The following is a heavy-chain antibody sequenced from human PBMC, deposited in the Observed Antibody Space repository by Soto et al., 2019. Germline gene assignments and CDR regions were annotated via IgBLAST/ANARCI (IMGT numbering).Heavy chain of an antibody. CDR1: GGSFSSYV. CDR3: ARGGRYYYDSSGYSEDDAFDI. D-gene: IGHD3-22*01. J-gene: IGHJ3*02. CDR2: IIPMFGTA. Sequence: GASVKVSCKASGGSFSSYVISWVRQAPGQGLEWMGGIIPMFGTANYEQRFQGRLTINADERTNTAYMELSNLRSEDSAVYYCARGGRYYYDSSGYSEDDAFDIWGQGTMVTVSS. V-gene: IGHV1-69*13.